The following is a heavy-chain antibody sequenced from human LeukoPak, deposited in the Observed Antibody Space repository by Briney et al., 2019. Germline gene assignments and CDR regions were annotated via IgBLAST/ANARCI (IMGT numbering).Heavy chain of an antibody. CDR2: FDPEDGET. J-gene: IGHJ5*02. CDR1: GYTLTELS. Sequence: ASVKVSFKVSGYTLTELSMHWVRQAPGKGLEWVGGFDPEDGETICAQKFQGRVTMTEDASTDTAYLELSSLRSEDTAVYYCAKDSGIVVVTGWFDPWGQGTLVTVS. D-gene: IGHD2-15*01. CDR3: AKDSGIVVVTGWFDP. V-gene: IGHV1-24*01.